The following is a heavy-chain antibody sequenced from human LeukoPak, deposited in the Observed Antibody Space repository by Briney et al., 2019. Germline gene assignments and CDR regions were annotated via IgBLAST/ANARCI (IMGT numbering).Heavy chain of an antibody. D-gene: IGHD6-13*01. CDR2: IKSKTDGGTT. CDR3: TTPGYSSTWYPFKEDY. Sequence: GGSLRLSCTASGFTFGDYAMSWVRQAPGKGLDWVGRIKSKTDGGTTDYAAPVKGRFTISREDSKNTLYLQMNSLKTEDTAVYYCTTPGYSSTWYPFKEDYWGQGALVTVSS. J-gene: IGHJ4*02. CDR1: GFTFGDYA. V-gene: IGHV3-15*01.